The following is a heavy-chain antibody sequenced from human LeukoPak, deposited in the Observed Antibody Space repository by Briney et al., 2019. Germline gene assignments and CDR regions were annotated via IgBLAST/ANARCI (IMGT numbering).Heavy chain of an antibody. J-gene: IGHJ4*02. CDR2: ITWDGAYT. V-gene: IGHV3-43D*03. CDR1: GFTSDDYA. CDR3: AKDAVQYGGGWSTDY. Sequence: GGSLRLSCAASGFTSDDYAMHWVRQAPGKGLEWLSLITWDGAYTYYADSVTGRFTISRDNNKNSLYLQMNSLRVEDTALYYCAKDAVQYGGGWSTDYWGQGTLVTVSS. D-gene: IGHD6-19*01.